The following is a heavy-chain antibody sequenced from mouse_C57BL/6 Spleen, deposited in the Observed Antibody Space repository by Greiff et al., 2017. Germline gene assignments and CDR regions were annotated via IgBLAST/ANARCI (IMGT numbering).Heavy chain of an antibody. CDR3: ARDWRGRGGFDY. CDR1: GYAFSSYW. D-gene: IGHD3-3*01. J-gene: IGHJ2*01. Sequence: QVQLQQSGAELVKPGASVKISCKASGYAFSSYWMNWVKQRPGKGLEWIGQIYPGDGDTNYNGKFKGKATLTADKSSSTACMQLSSLTSEDYAVYFCARDWRGRGGFDYWGQGTTLTVSS. V-gene: IGHV1-80*01. CDR2: IYPGDGDT.